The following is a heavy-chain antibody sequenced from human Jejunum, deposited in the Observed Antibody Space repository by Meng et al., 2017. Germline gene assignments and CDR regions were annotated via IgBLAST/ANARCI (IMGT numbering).Heavy chain of an antibody. CDR3: ARGNEYSNYGADF. CDR1: GGSISDYY. Sequence: QVKLQQWGAGLLKPSATLSPTCAVYGGSISDYYWTWIRQPPGKGLEWIGEINDSGSTNYNPSLKGRVTIPVATSKSQFYLRVSSVTAADTAVYYCARGNEYSNYGADFWGQGTLVTVSS. CDR2: INDSGST. V-gene: IGHV4-34*01. J-gene: IGHJ4*02. D-gene: IGHD4-11*01.